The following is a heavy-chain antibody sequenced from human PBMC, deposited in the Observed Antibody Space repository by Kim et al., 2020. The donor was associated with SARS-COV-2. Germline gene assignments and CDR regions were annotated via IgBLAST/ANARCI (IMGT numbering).Heavy chain of an antibody. J-gene: IGHJ5*02. D-gene: IGHD2-2*01. V-gene: IGHV5-10-1*01. Sequence: GESLKISCKGSGYSFTSYWISWVRQMPGKGLEWMGRIDPSDSYTNYSPSFQGHVTISADKSISTAYLQWSSLKASDTAMYYCARRAYPYCSSTSCYYWFDPWGQGTLVTVSS. CDR2: IDPSDSYT. CDR3: ARRAYPYCSSTSCYYWFDP. CDR1: GYSFTSYW.